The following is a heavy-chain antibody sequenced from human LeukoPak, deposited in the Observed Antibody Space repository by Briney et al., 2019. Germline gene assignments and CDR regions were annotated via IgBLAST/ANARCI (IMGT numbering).Heavy chain of an antibody. J-gene: IGHJ4*02. D-gene: IGHD1-26*01. V-gene: IGHV3-21*01. Sequence: PGGSLRLSCAASGFTFSSYSTNWVRQAPGKGLEWVSSISSSSSYIYYADSVKGRFTISRDNAKNSLYLQMNSLRAEDTAVYYCARGRGLVGASFDYWGQGTLVTVSS. CDR1: GFTFSSYS. CDR3: ARGRGLVGASFDY. CDR2: ISSSSSYI.